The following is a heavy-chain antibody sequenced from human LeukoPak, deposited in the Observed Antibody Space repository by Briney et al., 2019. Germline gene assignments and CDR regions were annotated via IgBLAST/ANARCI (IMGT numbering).Heavy chain of an antibody. Sequence: SETLSLTCTVSGGSISSHYWSWIRQPPGKGLEWVGYIYYSGSTNYNPSLKSRVTISVDRSKNQFSLKLSSVTAADTAVYYCAGGYHYWGQGTLVTVSS. J-gene: IGHJ4*02. CDR3: AGGYHY. CDR2: IYYSGST. D-gene: IGHD2-15*01. CDR1: GGSISSHY. V-gene: IGHV4-59*11.